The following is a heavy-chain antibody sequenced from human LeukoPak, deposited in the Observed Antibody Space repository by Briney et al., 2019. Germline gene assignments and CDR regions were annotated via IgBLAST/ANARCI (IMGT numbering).Heavy chain of an antibody. CDR2: ISYGGSNK. Sequence: GRSLRLSCAASGFTFSSYAMHWVRQAPGKGLEWVAVISYGGSNKYYADSVKGRFTISRDNSKNTLDLQMNSLRAEDTAVYYCARAGGSSTWYVWYFQHWGQGTLVTVSS. D-gene: IGHD6-13*01. CDR3: ARAGGSSTWYVWYFQH. V-gene: IGHV3-30-3*01. CDR1: GFTFSSYA. J-gene: IGHJ1*01.